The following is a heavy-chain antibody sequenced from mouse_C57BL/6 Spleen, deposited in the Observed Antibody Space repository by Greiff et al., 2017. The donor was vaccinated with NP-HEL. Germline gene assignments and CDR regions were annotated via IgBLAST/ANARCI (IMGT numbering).Heavy chain of an antibody. D-gene: IGHD2-12*01. CDR3: ARGDYYTDFLGAY. V-gene: IGHV1-80*01. Sequence: QVQLKESGAELVKPGASVKISCKASGYAFSSYWMNWVKQRPGKGLEWIGQIYPGDGDTNYNGKFKGKATLTADKSSSTAYMQLSSLTSEDSAVYFCARGDYYTDFLGAYWGQGTLVTVSA. J-gene: IGHJ3*01. CDR2: IYPGDGDT. CDR1: GYAFSSYW.